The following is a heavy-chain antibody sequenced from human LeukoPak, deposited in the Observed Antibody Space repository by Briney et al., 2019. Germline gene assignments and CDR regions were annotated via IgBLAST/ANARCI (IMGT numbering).Heavy chain of an antibody. D-gene: IGHD3-3*01. CDR2: IRYDGSNK. V-gene: IGHV3-30*02. Sequence: GGSLRLSCAASGFTFSSYGLHWVRQAPGKGLEWVAFIRYDGSNKYYADSVKGRFTISRDNSKNTLYLQMNSLRAEDTAVYYCAKVQHYDFWSGYSRYYYYYMDVWGKGTTVTVSS. CDR3: AKVQHYDFWSGYSRYYYYYMDV. J-gene: IGHJ6*03. CDR1: GFTFSSYG.